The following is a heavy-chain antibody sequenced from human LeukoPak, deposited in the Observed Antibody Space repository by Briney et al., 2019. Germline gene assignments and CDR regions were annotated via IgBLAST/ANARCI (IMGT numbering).Heavy chain of an antibody. CDR1: GFTFSSYA. CDR2: ISYDGSNK. D-gene: IGHD4-23*01. V-gene: IGHV3-30-3*02. J-gene: IGHJ3*02. Sequence: GGSLRLSCAASGFTFSSYAMHWVRQAPGKGLEWVAVISYDGSNKYYADSVKGRFTISRDNSKNTLYLQMNSLRAEDTAVYYCAKLTTVVTPGAFDIWGQGTMVTVSS. CDR3: AKLTTVVTPGAFDI.